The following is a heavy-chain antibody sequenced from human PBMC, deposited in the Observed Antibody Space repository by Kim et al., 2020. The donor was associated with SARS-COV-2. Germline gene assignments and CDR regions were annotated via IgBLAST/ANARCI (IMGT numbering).Heavy chain of an antibody. V-gene: IGHV4-34*01. J-gene: IGHJ2*01. D-gene: IGHD6-6*01. Sequence: KSRVTISVDTSKNQFSLKLSSVTAADTAVYYCARGSSIAARPRDWYFDLWGRGTLGTV. CDR3: ARGSSIAARPRDWYFDL.